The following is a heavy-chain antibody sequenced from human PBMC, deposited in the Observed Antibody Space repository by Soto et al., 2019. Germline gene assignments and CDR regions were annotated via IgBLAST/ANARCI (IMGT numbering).Heavy chain of an antibody. J-gene: IGHJ4*02. Sequence: KQSQILSLTCTVSGGSIRSGGYYWSWIRQHPGKGLEWLGYIYYSGSTYYNPSRKSRVTISVDTSKNQFSLRLSSVTAADTAVYYCARDPDGSGNGDYWGQGTLVTVSS. D-gene: IGHD3-10*01. V-gene: IGHV4-31*03. CDR3: ARDPDGSGNGDY. CDR2: IYYSGST. CDR1: GGSIRSGGYY.